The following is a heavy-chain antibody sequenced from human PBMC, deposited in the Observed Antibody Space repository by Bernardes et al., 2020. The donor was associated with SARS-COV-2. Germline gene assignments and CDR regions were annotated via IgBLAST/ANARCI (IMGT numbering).Heavy chain of an antibody. CDR1: GDSFSTNSAA. CDR3: ARDSRIAAVGSHYFDY. D-gene: IGHD6-13*01. CDR2: TYFRSKWYN. Sequence: SPTLSLTCAISGDSFSTNSAAWNWIRQSPSRGLEWLGKTYFRSKWYNYYAVSVKSRITINPDTSKNQFSLHLNSVTPEDTAVYYCARDSRIAAVGSHYFDYWGQGTLVTVSS. V-gene: IGHV6-1*01. J-gene: IGHJ4*02.